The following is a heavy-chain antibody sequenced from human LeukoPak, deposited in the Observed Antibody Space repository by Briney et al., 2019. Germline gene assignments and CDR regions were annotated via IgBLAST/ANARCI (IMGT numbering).Heavy chain of an antibody. CDR1: GFSFSSYS. Sequence: GGSLRLSCAASGFSFSSYSLNWVRQAPGKGLEWVSYISHTGSTMSYADSVKGRFTISRDNARNSLYLQMNSLRAEDTAVYYCARDRDGPDYWGQGTLVTVSS. J-gene: IGHJ4*02. D-gene: IGHD5-24*01. V-gene: IGHV3-48*04. CDR3: ARDRDGPDY. CDR2: ISHTGSTM.